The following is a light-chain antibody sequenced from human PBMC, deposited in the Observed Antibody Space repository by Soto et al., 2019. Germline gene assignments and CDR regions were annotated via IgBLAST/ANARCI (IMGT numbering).Light chain of an antibody. J-gene: IGLJ2*01. Sequence: QSALTQPASVSGSPGQSITISCTGTSSGIGGYNYVSWYQQYPGKAPKLMIYDVSSRPSGVSNRFSGSKSGNTASLTISGLQAEDEADYYCSSYTSSSTLVFGGGTKLTVL. CDR2: DVS. V-gene: IGLV2-14*01. CDR3: SSYTSSSTLV. CDR1: SSGIGGYNY.